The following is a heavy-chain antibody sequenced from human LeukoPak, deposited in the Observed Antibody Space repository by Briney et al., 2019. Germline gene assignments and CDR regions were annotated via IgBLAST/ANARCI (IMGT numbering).Heavy chain of an antibody. V-gene: IGHV3-21*05. CDR1: ASGVAFTGNS. CDR3: AREYNSRATFDY. D-gene: IGHD1-20*01. Sequence: PGGSLRLSCAASASGVAFTGNSMNWVRQAPGKGLEGISYIHSSGDYIFYADSVRGRFNVYRDNATNSLYLQMNSLRAEDTAIYYCAREYNSRATFDYWGQGTLVTVSS. J-gene: IGHJ4*02. CDR2: IHSSGDYI.